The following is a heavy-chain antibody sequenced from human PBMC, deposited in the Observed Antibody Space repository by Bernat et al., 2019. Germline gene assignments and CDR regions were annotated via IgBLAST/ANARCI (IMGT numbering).Heavy chain of an antibody. CDR3: TADSPLRGGGELDY. Sequence: EVQLVESGGDLVEPGGSLRLSCAASGFTFRNAWMIWVRQAPGKGLEWVGLIKSKADGETIDYAAPVKDRFFISRDDSKDTLFLQMNSLKTEDTAVYYCTADSPLRGGGELDYWGQGTLVTVSS. CDR1: GFTFRNAW. V-gene: IGHV3-15*01. J-gene: IGHJ4*02. D-gene: IGHD1-26*01. CDR2: IKSKADGETI.